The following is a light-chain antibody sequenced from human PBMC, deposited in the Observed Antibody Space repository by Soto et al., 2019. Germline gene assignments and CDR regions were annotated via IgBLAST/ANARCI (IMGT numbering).Light chain of an antibody. CDR3: QQSYNSPPWT. J-gene: IGKJ1*01. V-gene: IGKV1-39*01. CDR1: QSISTY. Sequence: DIQMTQSPSSLSASVGDRVTISCRASQSISTYLNWYQQKPGTAPRLLIYRASSVKSGVPPRFSGGGSGRDFTLTISSLRPEDIATYFCQQSYNSPPWTFGQGTKLDI. CDR2: RAS.